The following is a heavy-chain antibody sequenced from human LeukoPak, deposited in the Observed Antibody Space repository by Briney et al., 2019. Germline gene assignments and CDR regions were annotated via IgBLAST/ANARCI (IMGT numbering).Heavy chain of an antibody. CDR3: ARGSSWDYYFDY. V-gene: IGHV4-61*02. J-gene: IGHJ4*02. Sequence: PSETLSLTCTVSGGSISSGSYYWSWIRQPAGKGLEWIGRIYTSGSTNYNPSLKSRVTISVDTSKNQFSLKLSSVTAADTAVYYCARGSSWDYYFDYWGQGTLVTVSS. CDR1: GGSISSGSYY. CDR2: IYTSGST. D-gene: IGHD6-13*01.